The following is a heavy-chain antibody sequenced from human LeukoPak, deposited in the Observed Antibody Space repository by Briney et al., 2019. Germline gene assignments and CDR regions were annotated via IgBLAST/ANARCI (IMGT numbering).Heavy chain of an antibody. CDR1: GYTFTSYD. Sequence: ASVKVSCKASGYTFTSYDINWVRQAHGQGLEWMGWIDPVTGKTGYAQKFQGRVTVTSNSSINTAYMDLSGLRSEDTAVYFCARRYTYGSDFDHWGQGTLVTVSS. V-gene: IGHV1-8*01. D-gene: IGHD5-18*01. J-gene: IGHJ4*02. CDR2: IDPVTGKT. CDR3: ARRYTYGSDFDH.